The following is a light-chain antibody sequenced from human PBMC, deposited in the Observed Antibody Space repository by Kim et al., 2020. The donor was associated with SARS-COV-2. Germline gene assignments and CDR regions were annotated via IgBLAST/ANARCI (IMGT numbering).Light chain of an antibody. V-gene: IGLV3-19*01. CDR2: GRS. Sequence: SSELTQDPAVSVALGQTVRITCQGDSLRSYYANWYQRKPGQAPLLVIYGRSNRPSGIPDRFSGSTSGNTASLTITGAQAEDEADYYCAFRDSSGNHLEVFGAGTKVTVL. J-gene: IGLJ1*01. CDR1: SLRSYY. CDR3: AFRDSSGNHLEV.